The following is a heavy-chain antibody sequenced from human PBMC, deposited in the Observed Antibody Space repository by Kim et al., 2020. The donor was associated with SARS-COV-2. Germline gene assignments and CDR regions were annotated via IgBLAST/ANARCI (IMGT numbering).Heavy chain of an antibody. Sequence: SETLSLTCTVSGYSISSGYYWGWIRQPPGKGLEWIGSIYHSGSTYYNPSLKSRVTISVDTSKNQFSLKLSSVTAADTAVYYCARVTVAATSVFDPWGQGTLVTVSS. V-gene: IGHV4-38-2*02. CDR1: GYSISSGYY. CDR3: ARVTVAATSVFDP. D-gene: IGHD2-15*01. CDR2: IYHSGST. J-gene: IGHJ5*02.